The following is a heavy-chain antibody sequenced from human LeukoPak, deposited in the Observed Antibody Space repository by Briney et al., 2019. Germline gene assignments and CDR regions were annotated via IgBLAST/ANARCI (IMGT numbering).Heavy chain of an antibody. D-gene: IGHD3-10*01. CDR2: IYTSGST. CDR1: GGSISSYY. J-gene: IGHJ6*03. Sequence: SETLSLTCTVSGGSISSYYWSWIRQPPGKGLEWIGYIYTSGSTNYNPSLKSRVTISVDTSKNQFPLKLSSVTAADTAVYYCARLGSGSYYSYYYYMDVWGKGTTVTVSS. V-gene: IGHV4-4*09. CDR3: ARLGSGSYYSYYYYMDV.